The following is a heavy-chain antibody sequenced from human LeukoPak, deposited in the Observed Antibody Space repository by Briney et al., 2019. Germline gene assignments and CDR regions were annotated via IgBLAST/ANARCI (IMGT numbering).Heavy chain of an antibody. CDR3: ARGSGILLNYYYYGMDV. V-gene: IGHV4-59*08. Sequence: SETLSLTCTVSGGSISSYYWSWIRQPPGKGLEWIGYIYYSGSTNYNPSLKSRVTISVDTSKNQFSLKPSSVTAADTAVYYCARGSGILLNYYYYGMDVWGQGTTVTASS. CDR1: GGSISSYY. J-gene: IGHJ6*02. D-gene: IGHD3-10*01. CDR2: IYYSGST.